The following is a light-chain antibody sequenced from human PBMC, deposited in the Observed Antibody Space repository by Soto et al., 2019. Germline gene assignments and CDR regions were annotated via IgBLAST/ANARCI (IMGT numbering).Light chain of an antibody. V-gene: IGKV1-5*01. J-gene: IGKJ1*01. CDR3: QQYKYDWT. Sequence: DIQMTHSPSTLSASVGDRVTITCRASHNIYSWLAWYQQKPGKAPRILIHGASTLESGVPSRFSGPGSRTQFTLSIISLQPHLFDTSYCQQYKYDWTFAQGT. CDR2: GAS. CDR1: HNIYSW.